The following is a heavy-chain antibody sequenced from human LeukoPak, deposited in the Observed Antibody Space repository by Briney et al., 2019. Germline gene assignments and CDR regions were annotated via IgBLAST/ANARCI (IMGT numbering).Heavy chain of an antibody. Sequence: SETLSLTCAVYGGSFSGYYWSWIRQPPGKGLEWIGEINHSGSTNYNPSLKSRVTISVDTSKNQFSLKLSSVTAADTAVYYCARAPGVVRGSPLDYWGQGTLVTVSS. D-gene: IGHD3-3*01. CDR3: ARAPGVVRGSPLDY. CDR2: INHSGST. J-gene: IGHJ4*02. CDR1: GGSFSGYY. V-gene: IGHV4-34*01.